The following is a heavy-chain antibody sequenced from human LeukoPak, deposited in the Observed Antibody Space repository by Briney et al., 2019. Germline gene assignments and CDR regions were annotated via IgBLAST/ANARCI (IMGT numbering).Heavy chain of an antibody. CDR3: ARDRGYPTPYMDV. CDR2: IYYSGST. CDR1: GGSISSSSYY. J-gene: IGHJ6*03. D-gene: IGHD5-12*01. Sequence: SETLSLTCTVSGGSISSSSYYWGWIRQPPGKGLEWIGSIYYSGSTYYNPSLKSRVTISVDTSKNQFSLKLSSVTAADTAVYYCARDRGYPTPYMDVWGKGTTVTVSS. V-gene: IGHV4-39*07.